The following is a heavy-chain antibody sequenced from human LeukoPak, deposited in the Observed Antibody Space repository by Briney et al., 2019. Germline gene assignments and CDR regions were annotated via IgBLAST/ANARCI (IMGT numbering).Heavy chain of an antibody. CDR3: ARDRSGYYYDFDY. CDR1: GYTFTSYY. CDR2: INPSGGST. Sequence: APVKVSCKASGYTFTSYYMHWVRQAPGQGLEWMGIINPSGGSTSYAQKFQGRVTMTRDMSTSTVYMELSSLRSEDTAVYYCARDRSGYYYDFDYWGQGTLVTVSS. V-gene: IGHV1-46*01. D-gene: IGHD3-22*01. J-gene: IGHJ4*02.